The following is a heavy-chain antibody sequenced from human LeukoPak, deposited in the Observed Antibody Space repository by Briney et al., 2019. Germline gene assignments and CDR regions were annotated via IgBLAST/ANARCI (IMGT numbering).Heavy chain of an antibody. Sequence: SETLSLSCSVSGSSIGRLYWTWIRQTPGKGLEWIGYTHFSGSSNYNPPVKSRATTSLDRAKNQIPLTLTSVTAADTAVHFRARAKAAGSYDFWGQGTLVTVSS. V-gene: IGHV4-59*11. J-gene: IGHJ4*02. CDR3: ARAKAAGSYDF. CDR1: GSSIGRLY. CDR2: THFSGSS. D-gene: IGHD6-13*01.